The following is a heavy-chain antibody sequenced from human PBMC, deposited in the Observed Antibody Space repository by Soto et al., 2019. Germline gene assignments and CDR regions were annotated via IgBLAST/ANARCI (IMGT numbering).Heavy chain of an antibody. V-gene: IGHV3-64*04. J-gene: IGHJ6*02. D-gene: IGHD1-26*01. CDR1: GFTFSSYA. CDR3: AKDGATAYYGMNV. CDR2: ISSNGGGT. Sequence: GGSLRLSCSASGFTFSSYAMHWVRQAPGKGLEYVSAISSNGGGTFYADSVKGRFTISRDNSKNTLSLQMNSLRGEDTAVYYCAKDGATAYYGMNVWGQGTTVTVSS.